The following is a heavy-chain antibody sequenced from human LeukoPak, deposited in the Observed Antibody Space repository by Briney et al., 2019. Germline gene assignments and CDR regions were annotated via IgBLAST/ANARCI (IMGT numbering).Heavy chain of an antibody. CDR1: GYTFTSYY. V-gene: IGHV1-46*01. CDR2: INPSGGST. CDR3: ARGRSPFKSIVGIWVYNWFDP. J-gene: IGHJ5*02. Sequence: GASVKVSCKASGYTFTSYYMHWVRQAPGQGLEWMGIINPSGGSTSYAQKFQGRVTMTRDTSTSTVYMELSSLRSEDTAVYYCARGRSPFKSIVGIWVYNWFDPWGQGTLVTVSS. D-gene: IGHD1-26*01.